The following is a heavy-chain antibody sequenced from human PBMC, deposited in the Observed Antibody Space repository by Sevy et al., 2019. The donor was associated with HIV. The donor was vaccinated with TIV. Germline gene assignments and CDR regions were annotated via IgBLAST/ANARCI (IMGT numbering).Heavy chain of an antibody. Sequence: GGSLRLSCAASGFSFNKYGMHWVRQAPGEGLEWVAVIAYDGGNKYYTDSVKGRFTISRVNSKNTLYLQMNSLRAEDTAVYYCARDLAVAGLYYFDYWGQGTLVTVSS. CDR1: GFSFNKYG. V-gene: IGHV3-30*03. CDR2: IAYDGGNK. J-gene: IGHJ4*02. D-gene: IGHD6-19*01. CDR3: ARDLAVAGLYYFDY.